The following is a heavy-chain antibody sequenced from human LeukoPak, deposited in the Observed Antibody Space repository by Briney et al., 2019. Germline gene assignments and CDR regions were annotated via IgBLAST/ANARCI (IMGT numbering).Heavy chain of an antibody. D-gene: IGHD5-12*01. V-gene: IGHV3-74*01. CDR2: INSDGSST. J-gene: IGHJ5*02. CDR1: GFTFSSYW. Sequence: GGSLRLSYAASGFTFSSYWMHWVRQAPGKGLVWVSRINSDGSSTSYADSVKGRFTISRDNAKNTLYLQMNSLRAEDTAVYYCARASGYDYSWFDPWGQGTLVTVSS. CDR3: ARASGYDYSWFDP.